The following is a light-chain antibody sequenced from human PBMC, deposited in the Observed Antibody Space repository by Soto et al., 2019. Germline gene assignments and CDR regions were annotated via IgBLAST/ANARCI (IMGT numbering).Light chain of an antibody. Sequence: QSALTQPPAASGSPGQSVTISCTGTSNDVGGYHYVSWYQQYPGKVPKLIISEVTKRPSGVPDRFSGSKSGNTASLTVSGLQAEDEAEYYCCSYAGSSPHWVFGGGTKLTVL. CDR1: SNDVGGYHY. J-gene: IGLJ3*02. V-gene: IGLV2-8*01. CDR3: CSYAGSSPHWV. CDR2: EVT.